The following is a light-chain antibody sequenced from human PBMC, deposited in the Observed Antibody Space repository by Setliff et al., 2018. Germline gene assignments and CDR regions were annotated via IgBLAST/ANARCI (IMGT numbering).Light chain of an antibody. J-gene: IGLJ1*01. Sequence: QSVLTQPPSASGTPGQRVTISCSGSSSNIGSNTVNWYQQLPGTAPKLLIYRNNQRPSGVPDRFSGSKSGTSASLAISGLQSEDEADYYCAAWDDSLNGLYVFATGTK. V-gene: IGLV1-44*01. CDR2: RNN. CDR3: AAWDDSLNGLYV. CDR1: SSNIGSNT.